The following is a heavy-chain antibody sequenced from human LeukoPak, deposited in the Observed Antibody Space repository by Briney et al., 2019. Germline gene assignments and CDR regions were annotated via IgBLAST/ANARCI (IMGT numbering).Heavy chain of an antibody. CDR3: ARDKFERVYCSSTSCYPFDY. V-gene: IGHV1-18*01. CDR1: GHTFTSYG. Sequence: GASVKVSCKASGHTFTSYGISWVRQAPGQGLEWMGWISAYKGNTNYAQKLQGRVTITTDTCTSTAYMELRSLRSDDTAVYYCARDKFERVYCSSTSCYPFDYWGQGTLVTVSS. D-gene: IGHD2-2*01. CDR2: ISAYKGNT. J-gene: IGHJ4*02.